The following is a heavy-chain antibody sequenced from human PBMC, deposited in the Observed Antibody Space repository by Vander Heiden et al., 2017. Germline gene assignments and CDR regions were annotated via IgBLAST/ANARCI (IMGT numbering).Heavy chain of an antibody. CDR2: IVGTGTTT. J-gene: IGHJ4*02. V-gene: IGHV3-23*01. CDR3: AKTKHSSGYPYFDY. CDR1: GCTFYKYV. D-gene: IGHD3-22*01. Sequence: EVQVLESGGGLVQPGGSLRLSCAGYGCTFYKYVMTWVRQAPGKGLEWVSSIVGTGTTTYYADSVKGRFTISRDNSKNTVYLQMNSLRVEDTAVYFCAKTKHSSGYPYFDYWGPGALVNVSS.